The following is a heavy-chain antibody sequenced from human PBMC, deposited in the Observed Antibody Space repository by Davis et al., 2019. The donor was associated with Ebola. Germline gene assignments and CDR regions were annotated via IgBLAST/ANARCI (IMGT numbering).Heavy chain of an antibody. D-gene: IGHD3-9*01. Sequence: GESLKISCAASGFTFSSYSMNWVRQAPGKGLEWVSYISSSSSTIYYADSVEGRFTISRDNAKNTLSLQMDSLRAEDTAVYYCTKDFDYEGGHWGQGSLVSVSS. CDR3: TKDFDYEGGH. CDR2: ISSSSSTI. J-gene: IGHJ4*02. V-gene: IGHV3-48*04. CDR1: GFTFSSYS.